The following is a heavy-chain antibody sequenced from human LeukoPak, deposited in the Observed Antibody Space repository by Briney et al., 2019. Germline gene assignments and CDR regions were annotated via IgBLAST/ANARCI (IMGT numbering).Heavy chain of an antibody. D-gene: IGHD6-13*01. CDR3: ARSTGRYSSSWNRGDY. CDR2: ISGSGGIT. Sequence: PGGSLRLSCAASGFTFTNYAMIWVRQAPGKGLEWVSSISGSGGITYYADSVKGRFTISRDNSKNTLYLQMNGLRDEDSAIYTRARSTGRYSSSWNRGDYWGQGILVTVSS. CDR1: GFTFTNYA. J-gene: IGHJ4*02. V-gene: IGHV3-23*01.